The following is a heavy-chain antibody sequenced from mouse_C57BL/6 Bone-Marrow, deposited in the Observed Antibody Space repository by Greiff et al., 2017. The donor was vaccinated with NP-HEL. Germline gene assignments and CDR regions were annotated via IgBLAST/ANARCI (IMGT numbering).Heavy chain of an antibody. CDR3: ARPYYSNYVYAMDY. D-gene: IGHD2-5*01. CDR2: IWSGGST. Sequence: QVQLQQSGPGLVQPSQSLSITCTVSGFSLTSYGVHWVRQSPGKGLEWLGVIWSGGSTDYNAAFISRLSISKDNSKSQVFFKMNSLQADDTAIYYCARPYYSNYVYAMDYWGQGTSVTVSS. V-gene: IGHV2-2*01. J-gene: IGHJ4*01. CDR1: GFSLTSYG.